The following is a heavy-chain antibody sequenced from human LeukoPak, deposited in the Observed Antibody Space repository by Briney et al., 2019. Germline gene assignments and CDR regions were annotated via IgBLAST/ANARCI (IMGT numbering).Heavy chain of an antibody. CDR2: INTNTGNP. J-gene: IGHJ6*02. CDR1: GYTFTSYA. CDR3: ARVRYYDILTGYLHTGDYYGMDV. V-gene: IGHV7-4-1*02. D-gene: IGHD3-9*01. Sequence: ASVKVSCKASGYTFTSYAMNWVRQAPGQRLEWMGWINTNTGNPTYAQGFTGRFVFSLDTSVSTAYLQISSLKAEDTAVYYCARVRYYDILTGYLHTGDYYGMDVWGQGTTVTVSS.